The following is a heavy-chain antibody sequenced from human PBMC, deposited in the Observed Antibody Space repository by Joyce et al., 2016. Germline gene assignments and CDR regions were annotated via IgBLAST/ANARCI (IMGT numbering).Heavy chain of an antibody. J-gene: IGHJ5*02. CDR2: ISHSGDT. CDR3: ARGTSGVEWFDP. Sequence: QLQLQESGPGLVKPSQTLSLTCAVSGDSITSGGYFWHWIRQPPGKGLEWIGYISHSGDTYYSPSLRSRLFISVDTSKTHFSLNLTSVTAADTAVYYCARGTSGVEWFDPWGQGTLVTVSS. D-gene: IGHD1-1*01. CDR1: GDSITSGGYF. V-gene: IGHV4-30-2*01.